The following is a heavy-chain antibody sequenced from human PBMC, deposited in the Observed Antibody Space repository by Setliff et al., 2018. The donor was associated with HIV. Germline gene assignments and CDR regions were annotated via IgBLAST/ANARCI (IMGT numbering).Heavy chain of an antibody. J-gene: IGHJ4*02. Sequence: SETLSLTCTVSGDSISNYYWSWIRQPPGRGLEWIGYIYNSASTNYNPSLKSRVTISVDTSKKQFSLKLNSVTAADTAVYYCAHYYYDTSGQPFDYWGQGTLVTVSS. D-gene: IGHD3-22*01. CDR2: IYNSAST. V-gene: IGHV4-4*09. CDR1: GDSISNYY. CDR3: AHYYYDTSGQPFDY.